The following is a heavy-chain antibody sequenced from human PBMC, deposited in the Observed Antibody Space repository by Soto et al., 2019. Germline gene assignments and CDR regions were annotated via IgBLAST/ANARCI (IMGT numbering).Heavy chain of an antibody. D-gene: IGHD3-22*01. CDR2: IIPIFGTA. CDR3: AREDSSGYPYYYYGMDV. J-gene: IGHJ6*02. CDR1: GGTFSSYA. V-gene: IGHV1-69*13. Sequence: SVKVSCKASGGTFSSYAISWVRQAPGQGLEWMGGIIPIFGTANYAQKFQGRVTITADESTSTAYMELSSLRSEDMAVYYCAREDSSGYPYYYYGMDVWGQGTTVTVSS.